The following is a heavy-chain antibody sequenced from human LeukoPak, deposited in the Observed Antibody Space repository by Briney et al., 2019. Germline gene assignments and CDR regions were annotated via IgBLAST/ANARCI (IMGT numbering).Heavy chain of an antibody. CDR2: ISGSGGST. J-gene: IGHJ4*02. CDR3: AKDRGYSSSSYEVY. CDR1: GFTFSSYS. D-gene: IGHD6-13*01. V-gene: IGHV3-23*01. Sequence: PGGSLRLSCAASGFTFSSYSMNWVRQAPGKGLEWVSAISGSGGSTYYADSVKGRFTISRDNSKNTLYLQMNSLRAEDTAVYYCAKDRGYSSSSYEVYWGQGTLVTVSS.